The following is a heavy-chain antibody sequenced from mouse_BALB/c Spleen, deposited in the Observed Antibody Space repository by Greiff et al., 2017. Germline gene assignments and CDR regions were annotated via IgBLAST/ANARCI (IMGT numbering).Heavy chain of an antibody. D-gene: IGHD3-1*01. CDR1: GYTFTSYW. CDR3: ARPARGMDY. J-gene: IGHJ4*01. V-gene: IGHV1S81*02. CDR2: INPSNGRT. Sequence: VQLQQPGAELVKPGASVKLSCKASGYTFTSYWMHWVKQRPGQGLEWIGEINPSNGRTNYNEKSKSKATLTVDKSSSTAYMQLSSLTSEDSAVYYCARPARGMDYWGQGTSVTVSS.